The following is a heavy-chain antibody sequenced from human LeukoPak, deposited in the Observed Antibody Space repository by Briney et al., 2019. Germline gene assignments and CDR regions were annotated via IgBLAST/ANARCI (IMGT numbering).Heavy chain of an antibody. CDR2: ISSSGSTK. CDR1: GITFSSYS. J-gene: IGHJ4*02. Sequence: GGSLRLSCGASGITFSSYSMNWVRQAPGKGLEWVSYISSSGSTKYYADSVKGRFTISRDNSKNTLYLQMNSLRAEDTAVYYCAREPIAAAGNGPFDYWGQGTLVTVSS. V-gene: IGHV3-48*01. CDR3: AREPIAAAGNGPFDY. D-gene: IGHD6-13*01.